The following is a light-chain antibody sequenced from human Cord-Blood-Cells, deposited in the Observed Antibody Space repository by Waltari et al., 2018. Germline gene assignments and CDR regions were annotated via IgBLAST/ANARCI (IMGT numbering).Light chain of an antibody. CDR2: WAS. CDR3: QQYYSTPFT. CDR1: QSVLYSSNNKNY. Sequence: IVMTQPPDSLAVSLGERATINCKSSQSVLYSSNNKNYLAWYQQKPGQPPKLLIYWASTRESGVPDRFSGSGSGTDFTLTISSLQAEDVAVYYCQQYYSTPFTFGPGTKVDIK. V-gene: IGKV4-1*01. J-gene: IGKJ3*01.